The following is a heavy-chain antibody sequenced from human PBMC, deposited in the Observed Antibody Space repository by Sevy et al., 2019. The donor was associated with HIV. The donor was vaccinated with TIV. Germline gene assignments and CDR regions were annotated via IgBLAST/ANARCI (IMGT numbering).Heavy chain of an antibody. CDR2: IIGSGANT. CDR3: AKGGIWSPPTWFDP. J-gene: IGHJ5*02. D-gene: IGHD3-3*01. V-gene: IGHV3-23*01. Sequence: GGSLRLSCAASGFTFSSFAMSWVRQAPGKGLEWVSAIIGSGANTNYADSVKGRFTISRDNSKNTLYLQMNSLRAEDTAVYYCAKGGIWSPPTWFDPWGQGTLVTVSS. CDR1: GFTFSSFA.